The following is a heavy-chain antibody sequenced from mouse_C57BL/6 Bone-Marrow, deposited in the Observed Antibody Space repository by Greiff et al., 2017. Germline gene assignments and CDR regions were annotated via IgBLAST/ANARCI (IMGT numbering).Heavy chain of an antibody. J-gene: IGHJ2*01. CDR1: GFNIKDDY. D-gene: IGHD4-1*01. V-gene: IGHV14-4*01. Sequence: VQLKESGAELVRPGASVKLSCTASGFNIKDDYMHWVKQRPEQGLEWIGWIDPENGDTEYASKFQGKATITADTSSNTAYLQLSSLTSEDTAVYYCTTSPLGLDYWGQGTTLTVSS. CDR3: TTSPLGLDY. CDR2: IDPENGDT.